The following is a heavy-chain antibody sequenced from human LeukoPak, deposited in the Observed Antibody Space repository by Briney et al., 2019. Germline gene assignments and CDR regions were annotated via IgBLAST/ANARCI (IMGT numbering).Heavy chain of an antibody. V-gene: IGHV4-38-2*01. D-gene: IGHD5-24*01. CDR1: GYSISSGYY. CDR2: IYHSGST. J-gene: IGHJ4*02. CDR3: ACSRDLYSPLDY. Sequence: SETLSLTCAVSGYSISSGYYWGWIRPPPGKGLEWIGSIYHSGSTYYNPSLKSRVTISVDTSKNQFSLKLNSVTAADTALYYCACSRDLYSPLDYWGQGTLVTVSS.